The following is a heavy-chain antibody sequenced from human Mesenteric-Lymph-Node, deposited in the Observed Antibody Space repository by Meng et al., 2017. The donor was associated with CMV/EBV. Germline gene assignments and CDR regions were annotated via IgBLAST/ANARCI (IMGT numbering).Heavy chain of an antibody. CDR1: GGSTGSDY. CDR2: IYDSEST. D-gene: IGHD6-19*01. J-gene: IGHJ2*01. CDR3: ARAGYSSGWSTLFRHFDL. Sequence: PETLSPTCTVSGGSTGSDYWSWIRQPPGKGLEWIGYIYDSESTNHNPSLKSRATIPVDTSKNQFSLKLSSVTAADTAGYYCARAGYSSGWSTLFRHFDLWGRGTLVTVSS. V-gene: IGHV4-59*01.